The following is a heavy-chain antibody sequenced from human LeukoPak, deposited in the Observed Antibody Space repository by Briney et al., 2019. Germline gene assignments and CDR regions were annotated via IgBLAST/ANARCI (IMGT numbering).Heavy chain of an antibody. D-gene: IGHD6-19*01. Sequence: SETLSLTCTVSGGSISSYYWSWIRQPPGKGLEWIGYIYYTGSTNYNPSLKSRVTISVDTSKNQFSLKLSSVTAADTAVYYCARDWASSGWYGDYFDYWGQGTLVTVSS. CDR1: GGSISSYY. CDR3: ARDWASSGWYGDYFDY. J-gene: IGHJ4*02. CDR2: IYYTGST. V-gene: IGHV4-59*12.